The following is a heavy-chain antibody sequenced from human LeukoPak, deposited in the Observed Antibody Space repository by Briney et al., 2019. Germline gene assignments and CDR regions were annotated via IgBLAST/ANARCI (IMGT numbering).Heavy chain of an antibody. Sequence: GGSLRLSCAASGFTFSTYALSWVRQAPGKGLEWVSGISGSGGSTYYADSVKGRFTISRDNSKNTLYLQMNSLRAEDTAVYYCAKGTLGRGGYYYYGMDVWGQGTTVTVSS. D-gene: IGHD1-1*01. CDR3: AKGTLGRGGYYYYGMDV. J-gene: IGHJ6*02. V-gene: IGHV3-23*01. CDR2: ISGSGGST. CDR1: GFTFSTYA.